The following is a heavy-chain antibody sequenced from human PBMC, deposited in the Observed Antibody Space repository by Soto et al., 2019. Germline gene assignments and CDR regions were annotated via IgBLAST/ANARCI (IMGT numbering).Heavy chain of an antibody. CDR3: AGDKYSGYDYYHYYMDV. D-gene: IGHD5-12*01. V-gene: IGHV3-21*01. CDR2: ISSSSSYI. CDR1: GFTFSSYS. J-gene: IGHJ6*03. Sequence: GGSLRLSCAASGFTFSSYSMNWVRQAPGKGLEWVSSISSSSSYIYYADSVKGRFTISRDNAKNSLYLQMNSLRAEDTAVYYCAGDKYSGYDYYHYYMDVWGKGTTVTVS.